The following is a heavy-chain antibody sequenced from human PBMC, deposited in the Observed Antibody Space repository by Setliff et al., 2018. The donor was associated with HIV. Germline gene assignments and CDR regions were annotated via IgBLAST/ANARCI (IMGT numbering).Heavy chain of an antibody. Sequence: SVKVSCKASGYTFTTYSMNWVRQAPGQGLEWMGWINTNTGNPTYAQGFTGRFVFSLDTSVSTAYLQISSLRAEDTAVYYCARGALVPAAIGAYYYYMDVWGKGTTVTVSS. CDR2: INTNTGNP. V-gene: IGHV7-4-1*02. CDR3: ARGALVPAAIGAYYYYMDV. D-gene: IGHD2-2*01. J-gene: IGHJ6*03. CDR1: GYTFTTYS.